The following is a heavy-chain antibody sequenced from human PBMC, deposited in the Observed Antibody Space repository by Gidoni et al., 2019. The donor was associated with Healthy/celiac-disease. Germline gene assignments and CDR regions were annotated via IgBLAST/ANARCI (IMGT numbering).Heavy chain of an antibody. Sequence: QVQLVESGGGVVQPGRSLRLSCAASGFPFSSYAMHWVRQAPGKGLEWVAVIAYDGSNKYYADSVKGRFTISRDNSKNTLYLQMNSLRAEDTAVYYCARDERLGYCSSTSCYYGGAFDIWGQGTMVTVSS. D-gene: IGHD2-2*01. CDR2: IAYDGSNK. J-gene: IGHJ3*02. CDR3: ARDERLGYCSSTSCYYGGAFDI. V-gene: IGHV3-30-3*01. CDR1: GFPFSSYA.